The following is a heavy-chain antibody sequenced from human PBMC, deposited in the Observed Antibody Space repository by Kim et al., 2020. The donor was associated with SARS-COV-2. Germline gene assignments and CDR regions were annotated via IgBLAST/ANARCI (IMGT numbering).Heavy chain of an antibody. V-gene: IGHV4-59*08. J-gene: IGHJ3*02. Sequence: SETLSLTCTVSGGSISSYYWSWIRQPPGKGLEWIGYIHYSGSTHHNPSLKSRVTISVDTSKNQFSLKLSSVTAADTAVYSCARRKSGSSWYSVALDIWG. CDR2: IHYSGST. CDR3: ARRKSGSSWYSVALDI. D-gene: IGHD6-13*01. CDR1: GGSISSYY.